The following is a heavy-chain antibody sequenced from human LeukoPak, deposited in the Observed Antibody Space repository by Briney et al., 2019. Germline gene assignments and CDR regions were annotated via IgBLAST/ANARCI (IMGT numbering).Heavy chain of an antibody. J-gene: IGHJ4*02. CDR3: ARRSRYSDYVDL. D-gene: IGHD5-18*01. V-gene: IGHV4-59*08. CDR2: IYYSGTT. Sequence: SETLSLTCTVSGASISSSYWSWIRQSPGKGLEWIGYIYYSGTTNYNPSLKSRLTISVDTSKNQFSLKLSSVTAADTAVYYCARRSRYSDYVDLWGQGTLVTVSS. CDR1: GASISSSY.